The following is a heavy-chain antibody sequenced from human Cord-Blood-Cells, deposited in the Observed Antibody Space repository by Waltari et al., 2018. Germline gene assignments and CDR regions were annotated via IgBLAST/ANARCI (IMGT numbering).Heavy chain of an antibody. Sequence: QVQLVESGGGVVQPGRSLRLSCAASGFTFSSYAMHWARQAPGKGLEWVAVISYDRSNKYYADSVKGRFTISRDNSKNTLYLQMNSLRAEDTAVYYCASYSGYEYYFDYWGQGTLVTVSS. CDR3: ASYSGYEYYFDY. J-gene: IGHJ4*02. D-gene: IGHD5-12*01. CDR1: GFTFSSYA. V-gene: IGHV3-30-3*01. CDR2: ISYDRSNK.